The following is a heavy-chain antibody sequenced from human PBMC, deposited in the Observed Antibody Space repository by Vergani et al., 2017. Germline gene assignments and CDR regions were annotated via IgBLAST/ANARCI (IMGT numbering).Heavy chain of an antibody. V-gene: IGHV3-7*01. CDR3: ARDGDRSSSWHY. D-gene: IGHD6-13*01. CDR1: GFTVSSNY. J-gene: IGHJ4*02. Sequence: EVQLVESGGGLLQPGGSLRLSCAASGFTVSSNYMSWVRQAPGKGLEWVANIKQDGSEKYYVDSVKGRFTISRDNAKNSLYLQMNSLRAEDTAVYYCARDGDRSSSWHYWGQGTLVTVSS. CDR2: IKQDGSEK.